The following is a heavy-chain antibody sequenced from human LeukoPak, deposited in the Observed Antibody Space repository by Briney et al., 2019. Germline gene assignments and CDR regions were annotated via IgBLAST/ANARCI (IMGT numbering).Heavy chain of an antibody. CDR1: GYSVSDKP. Sequence: PGGSLRLSCAASGYSVSDKPMTWVRQAAGKGLEWVSVIYTVGSTHYSESVRGRFYISRDNSKNTLYLQMNSLGAEDTAVYYCAARSDSNRGPYDYWGQGTLVTVSS. V-gene: IGHV3-66*01. CDR2: IYTVGST. D-gene: IGHD1/OR15-1a*01. J-gene: IGHJ4*02. CDR3: AARSDSNRGPYDY.